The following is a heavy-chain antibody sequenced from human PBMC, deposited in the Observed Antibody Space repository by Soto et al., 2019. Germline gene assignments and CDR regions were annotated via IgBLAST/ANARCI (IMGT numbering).Heavy chain of an antibody. V-gene: IGHV4-59*12. D-gene: IGHD4-4*01. CDR3: ARATTITLYNWFDP. J-gene: IGHJ5*02. Sequence: SETLSLTCSVSGGSITGYYWNWIRQPPGKGLEWIGCMYHTGSTYYNPSLKSRVTTSVDRSKNQFSLKLSSVTAADTAVYYCARATTITLYNWFDPWGQGTLVTVSS. CDR1: GGSITGYY. CDR2: MYHTGST.